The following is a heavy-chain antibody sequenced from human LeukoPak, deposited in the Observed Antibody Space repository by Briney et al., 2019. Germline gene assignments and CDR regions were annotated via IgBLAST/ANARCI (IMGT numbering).Heavy chain of an antibody. J-gene: IGHJ5*02. CDR1: GGSISSSSYY. D-gene: IGHD3-10*01. CDR2: IYYSGST. Sequence: SETLSLTCTVSGGSISSSSYYWGWIRQPPGKGLEWIGSIYYSGSTYYNPSLKSRITISVDTSKNQFSLNLSSVTAEDTAVYYCARERSMVRGVSSFDPWGQGTLVTVSS. V-gene: IGHV4-39*07. CDR3: ARERSMVRGVSSFDP.